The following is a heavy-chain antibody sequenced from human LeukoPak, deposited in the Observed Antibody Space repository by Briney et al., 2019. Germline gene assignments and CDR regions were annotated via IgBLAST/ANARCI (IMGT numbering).Heavy chain of an antibody. CDR2: IYHSGST. D-gene: IGHD1-26*01. J-gene: IGHJ4*02. CDR3: ASWDLASFDY. CDR1: GDSISSSNW. Sequence: SETLCLTCAVSGDSISSSNWCSWVGKPPGKALEWIGEIYHSGSTNYNPSLKSRVTISVDKSKNQFSLKLSSVTAADTAVYYCASWDLASFDYWGQGTLVTVSS. V-gene: IGHV4-4*02.